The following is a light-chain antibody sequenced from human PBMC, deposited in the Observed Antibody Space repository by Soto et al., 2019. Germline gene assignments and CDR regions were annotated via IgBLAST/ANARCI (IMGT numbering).Light chain of an antibody. CDR2: EVT. Sequence: QSALTQPPSASRSPGQSVTISCTVTSSDVGAYNYVSWYQQHPGKAPKLIIYEVTKRPSGVPDRFSGSKSGNTASLTVSGLQAEDEADYYCSAYGGSNNYVLFGGGTQLTVL. V-gene: IGLV2-8*02. CDR1: SSDVGAYNY. J-gene: IGLJ2*01. CDR3: SAYGGSNNYVL.